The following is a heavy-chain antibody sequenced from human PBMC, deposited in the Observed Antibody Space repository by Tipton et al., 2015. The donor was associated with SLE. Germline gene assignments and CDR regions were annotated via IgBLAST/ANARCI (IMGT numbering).Heavy chain of an antibody. V-gene: IGHV4-34*01. CDR2: INHSGIT. Sequence: LRLSCAVYGGSFSGYYWSWIRQPPRKGLEWIGEINHSGITNYNPSLKRRITLSVDTSKNQFSLKVSTVTAAGTAMYYCARQGDGGRAFDIWGQGTMVTVSS. CDR3: ARQGDGGRAFDI. D-gene: IGHD4-23*01. J-gene: IGHJ3*02. CDR1: GGSFSGYY.